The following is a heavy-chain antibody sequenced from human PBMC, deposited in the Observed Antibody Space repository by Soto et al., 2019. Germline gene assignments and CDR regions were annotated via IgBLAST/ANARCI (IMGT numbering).Heavy chain of an antibody. D-gene: IGHD3-9*01. Sequence: VGSLRLSCAASGFTFSSYWMHWVRQAPGKGLVWVSRINSDGSSTSYADSVKGRFTISRDNAKNTLYLQMNSLRAEDTAVYYCARDLGYYDILTGYNLFDYWGQGTLVTVSS. CDR1: GFTFSSYW. J-gene: IGHJ4*02. CDR2: INSDGSST. V-gene: IGHV3-74*01. CDR3: ARDLGYYDILTGYNLFDY.